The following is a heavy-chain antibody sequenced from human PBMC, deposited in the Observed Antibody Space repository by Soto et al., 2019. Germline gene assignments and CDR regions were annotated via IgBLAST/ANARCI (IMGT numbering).Heavy chain of an antibody. V-gene: IGHV3-15*01. CDR1: GFTFSNAW. J-gene: IGHJ4*02. CDR3: TTDGLVDIPVDY. Sequence: EVQLVESGGGLVKPGGSLRLSCAASGFTFSNAWMSWVRQAPGKGLEWVGRIKSKTDGGTTDYAAPVKGRFTISRDDSKNTLYRQMNSLKTEDTAVYYCTTDGLVDIPVDYWGQGTLVTVSS. D-gene: IGHD3-9*01. CDR2: IKSKTDGGTT.